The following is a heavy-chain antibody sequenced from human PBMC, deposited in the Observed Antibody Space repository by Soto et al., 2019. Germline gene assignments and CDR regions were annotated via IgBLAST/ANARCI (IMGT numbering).Heavy chain of an antibody. D-gene: IGHD3-10*01. CDR1: GGTFSSYA. V-gene: IGHV1-69*13. J-gene: IGHJ6*02. CDR2: IIPIFGTA. CDR3: ARASPRITMVLLVIIPHHHCGMDV. Sequence: GASVKVSCKASGGTFSSYAISWVRQAPGQGLEWMGGIIPIFGTANYAQKFQGRVTITADESTSTAYMELSSLRSEDTAVYYCARASPRITMVLLVIIPHHHCGMDVWGPGTTVTVFS.